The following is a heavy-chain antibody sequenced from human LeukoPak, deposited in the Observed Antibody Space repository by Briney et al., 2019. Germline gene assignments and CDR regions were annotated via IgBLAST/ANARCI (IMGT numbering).Heavy chain of an antibody. CDR1: GGSLSGYY. CDR3: ARGPDSKAIDY. D-gene: IGHD4-11*01. J-gene: IGHJ4*02. CDR2: INHSGST. V-gene: IGHV4-34*01. Sequence: PSETLSLTCAVYGGSLSGYYWSWIRQPPGKGLEWIGEINHSGSTNYSPSLKSRVTISVDTSKNQFSLKLSSVTAADTAVYYCARGPDSKAIDYWGQGTLVTVSS.